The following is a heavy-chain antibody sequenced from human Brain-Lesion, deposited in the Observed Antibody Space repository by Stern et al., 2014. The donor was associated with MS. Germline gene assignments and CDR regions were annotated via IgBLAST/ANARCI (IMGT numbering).Heavy chain of an antibody. CDR3: ARGHSSGYYYVHWFDP. Sequence: VHLVESGPGLVKPSQTLSLTCTVSGGSVNSGGYYWSWIRQHPGKGLEWIGYIYYSGGTYYNPSLKSRITISLDTSMNQFSLKLSSVTAADTAVYYCARGHSSGYYYVHWFDPWGQGTLVTVSS. D-gene: IGHD3-22*01. CDR1: GGSVNSGGYY. V-gene: IGHV4-31*03. CDR2: IYYSGGT. J-gene: IGHJ5*02.